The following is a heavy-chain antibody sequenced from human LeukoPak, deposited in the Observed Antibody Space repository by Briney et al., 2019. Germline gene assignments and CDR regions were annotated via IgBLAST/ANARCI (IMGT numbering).Heavy chain of an antibody. CDR3: ARVGSREVATIGAAFDI. D-gene: IGHD5-12*01. J-gene: IGHJ3*02. CDR2: IRYDGSNK. V-gene: IGHV3-30*02. Sequence: GGSLRLSCAASGFTFSSYGMHWVRQAPGKGLEWVAFIRYDGSNKYYADSVKGRFTISRDNSKNTLYLQMNSLRAEDTAVYYCARVGSREVATIGAAFDIWGQGTMVTVSS. CDR1: GFTFSSYG.